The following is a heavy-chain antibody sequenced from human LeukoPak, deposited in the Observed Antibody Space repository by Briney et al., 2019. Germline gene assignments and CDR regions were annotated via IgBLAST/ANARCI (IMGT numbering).Heavy chain of an antibody. CDR3: ARGVYIAAAQYGY. Sequence: SETLSLTCTVSGGSISSYYWSWIRQPPGKGLEWIGYIYYSGTTNYNPSLKRRVTISVDTSKKQFSLKLSSVTAADTAVYYCARGVYIAAAQYGYWGQGTLVTVSS. CDR1: GGSISSYY. J-gene: IGHJ4*02. D-gene: IGHD6-13*01. V-gene: IGHV4-59*01. CDR2: IYYSGTT.